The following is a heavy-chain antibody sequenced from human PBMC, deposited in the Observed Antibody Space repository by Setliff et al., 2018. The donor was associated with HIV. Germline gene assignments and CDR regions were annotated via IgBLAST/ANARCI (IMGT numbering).Heavy chain of an antibody. Sequence: GGSLRLSCAASGFRFETFGMHWVRQAPGKGPEWVAFIRFDGSNTYYADSVKGRFTISRDNSKNTLYLQMNSLRPEDAAMYYCAKDPRMIVVVTSTYFDYWGQGTLVTVSS. CDR3: AKDPRMIVVVTSTYFDY. J-gene: IGHJ4*02. V-gene: IGHV3-30*02. CDR2: IRFDGSNT. D-gene: IGHD3-22*01. CDR1: GFRFETFG.